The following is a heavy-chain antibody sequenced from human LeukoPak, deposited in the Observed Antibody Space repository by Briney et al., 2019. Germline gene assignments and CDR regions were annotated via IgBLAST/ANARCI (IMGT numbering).Heavy chain of an antibody. CDR2: INPSGGST. Sequence: ASVKVSCKASGYTFTSYYMHWVRQAPGQGLEWMGIINPSGGSTSYAQKFQGRVTMTRDMSTSTVYMELSSLRSEDTAVYYCARDTPRYYFDYWGQGTLVTVSS. CDR1: GYTFTSYY. CDR3: ARDTPRYYFDY. J-gene: IGHJ4*02. V-gene: IGHV1-46*01.